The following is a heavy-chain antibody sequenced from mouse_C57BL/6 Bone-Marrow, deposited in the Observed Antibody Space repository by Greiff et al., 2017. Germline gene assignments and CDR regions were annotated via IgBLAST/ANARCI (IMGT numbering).Heavy chain of an antibody. CDR1: GFTFSDYG. CDR2: ISNVAYSI. J-gene: IGHJ4*01. D-gene: IGHD2-5*01. V-gene: IGHV5-15*01. Sequence: EVKLMESGGGLVQPGGSLKFSCAASGFTFSDYGMAWVRQAPRKGPEWVAFISNVAYSIYYAATVPGRFTISRENAKNTLYLEMSSLRSEDTAMYYCARQNYDSNYHTYYAMDHWGQGTSVTVSS. CDR3: ARQNYDSNYHTYYAMDH.